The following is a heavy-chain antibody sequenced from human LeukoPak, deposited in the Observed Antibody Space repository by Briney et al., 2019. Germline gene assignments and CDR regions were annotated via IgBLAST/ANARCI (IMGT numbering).Heavy chain of an antibody. CDR3: ARGLVFGELTNWFDP. CDR2: MNPNSGNT. J-gene: IGHJ5*02. Sequence: ASVTVSCKASGYTFTSYDINWVRQATGQGLEWMGWMNPNSGNTGYAQQFQGRVTMTRNTSISTAYMELSSLRSEDTAVYYCARGLVFGELTNWFDPWGQGTLVTVSS. V-gene: IGHV1-8*01. D-gene: IGHD3-10*02. CDR1: GYTFTSYD.